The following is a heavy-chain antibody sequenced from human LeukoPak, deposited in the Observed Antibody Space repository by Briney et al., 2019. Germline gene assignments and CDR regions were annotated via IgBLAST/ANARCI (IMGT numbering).Heavy chain of an antibody. CDR1: GYTFTNYG. Sequence: ASVKVSCKASGYTFTNYGISWVRQAPGQGLEWMGWISAYNGDTDYAQKLQGRVNMTTDTSTSTAYMELRSLSSDDTAMYYCARDNQGDLDHWGQGTLVTVSS. CDR2: ISAYNGDT. CDR3: ARDNQGDLDH. V-gene: IGHV1-18*01. D-gene: IGHD1-14*01. J-gene: IGHJ4*02.